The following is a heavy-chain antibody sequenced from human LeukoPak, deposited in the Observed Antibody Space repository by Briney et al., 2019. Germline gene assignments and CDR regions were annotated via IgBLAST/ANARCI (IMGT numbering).Heavy chain of an antibody. CDR2: IRGSGGRT. J-gene: IGHJ6*02. D-gene: IGHD2-8*02. Sequence: GRSLRLSYAASGLTFSSYCMSWVRQAPGEGLGWVSAIRGSGGRTYYADSVEGPFTISRNNCKNTLYLQMNSLGAEETAVYYCAKKKKGGLYDHHYCYYAMDVWGQGTTVTVSS. CDR1: GLTFSSYC. V-gene: IGHV3-23*01. CDR3: AKKKKGGLYDHHYCYYAMDV.